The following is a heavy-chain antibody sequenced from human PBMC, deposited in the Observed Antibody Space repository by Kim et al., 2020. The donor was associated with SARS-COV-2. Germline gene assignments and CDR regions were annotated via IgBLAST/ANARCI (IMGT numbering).Heavy chain of an antibody. D-gene: IGHD6-19*01. CDR1: GFTFSSYS. CDR2: ISTTRSTI. Sequence: GGSLRLSCAASGFTFSSYSFNWVRQAPGKGLEWVAHISTTRSTIYYVDSVKGRFTISRDNAENSLYLQVNSLRDEDTAVYYCARVHNTGWRALDVWCQGTTVTVSS. V-gene: IGHV3-48*02. J-gene: IGHJ6*02. CDR3: ARVHNTGWRALDV.